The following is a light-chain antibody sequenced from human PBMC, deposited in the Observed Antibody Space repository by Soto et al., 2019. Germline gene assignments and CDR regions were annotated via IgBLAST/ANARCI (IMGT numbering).Light chain of an antibody. CDR1: QTISSW. V-gene: IGKV1-5*03. Sequence: IHMTQSPSTLSGSVGNRVTIVCRASQTISSWLAWYQQKQGKAPKLLIYKASTLKSGVPSRFSGSGSGTEFNLTISSLQTDDFATYYCQHYNSYSEAFGQGTKVDIK. CDR3: QHYNSYSEA. J-gene: IGKJ1*01. CDR2: KAS.